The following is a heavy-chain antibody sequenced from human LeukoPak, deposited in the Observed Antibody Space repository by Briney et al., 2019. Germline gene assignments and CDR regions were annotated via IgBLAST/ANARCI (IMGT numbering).Heavy chain of an antibody. V-gene: IGHV4-39*01. CDR3: ARSYYDSWSGYSNWFDP. Sequence: SETLSLTCTVSGGSISSSSYYWGWIRQPPGKGLEWIGSIYYSGSTYYNPSLKSRVTISVDTSKNQFSLKLSSVTAPDTAVYYCARSYYDSWSGYSNWFDPWGQGTLVTVSS. D-gene: IGHD3-3*01. CDR1: GGSISSSSYY. CDR2: IYYSGST. J-gene: IGHJ5*02.